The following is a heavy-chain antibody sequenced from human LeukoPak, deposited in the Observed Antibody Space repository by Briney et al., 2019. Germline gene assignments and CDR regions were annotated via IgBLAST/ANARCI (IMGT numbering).Heavy chain of an antibody. D-gene: IGHD2-15*01. CDR1: GFTFSSYG. J-gene: IGHJ6*03. Sequence: GGSLRLSCAASGFTFSSYGMHWVRQAPGKGLEWVAVISYDGSNEYYADSVKGRFTISRDNSKNSLYLQMNSLRAEDTAVYYCARGGSNRYCSGGSCYRDYYYYYMDVWGKGTTVTISS. CDR3: ARGGSNRYCSGGSCYRDYYYYYMDV. CDR2: ISYDGSNE. V-gene: IGHV3-30*03.